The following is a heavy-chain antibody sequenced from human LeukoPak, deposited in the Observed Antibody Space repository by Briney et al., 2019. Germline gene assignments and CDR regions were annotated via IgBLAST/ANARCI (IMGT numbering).Heavy chain of an antibody. Sequence: PSETLSLTCTVSGGSISSSSYYWGWIRQPPGKGLEWIGSIYYSGSTYYNPSLKSRVTISVDTSKNQFSLKLSSVTAADTAVYYCARGYYDILTGYYNWFDPWGQGTLVTVSS. CDR3: ARGYYDILTGYYNWFDP. V-gene: IGHV4-39*07. J-gene: IGHJ5*02. D-gene: IGHD3-9*01. CDR2: IYYSGST. CDR1: GGSISSSSYY.